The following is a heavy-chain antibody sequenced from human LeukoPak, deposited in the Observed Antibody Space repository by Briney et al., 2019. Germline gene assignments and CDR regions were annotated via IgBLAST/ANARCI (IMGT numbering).Heavy chain of an antibody. V-gene: IGHV1-2*04. CDR2: INPNSGGT. Sequence: ASVKVSCKASGYAFTAFYIHWVRQAPGQGLEWMGWINPNSGGTNYAQKFQGWVTMTRDTSISTAYMELSRLRSDGTAVYYCAREGRGYSGYDSYGMDVWGQGTTVTVSS. J-gene: IGHJ6*02. CDR3: AREGRGYSGYDSYGMDV. CDR1: GYAFTAFY. D-gene: IGHD5-12*01.